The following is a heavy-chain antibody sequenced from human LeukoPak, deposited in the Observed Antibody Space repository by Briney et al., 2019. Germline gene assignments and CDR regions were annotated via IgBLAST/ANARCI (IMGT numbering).Heavy chain of an antibody. J-gene: IGHJ4*02. CDR3: AKDRRSSGYYGY. D-gene: IGHD3-22*01. CDR2: ISGSGGST. Sequence: GGSLRLSCAASGFTFSNHWMSWVRQAPGKGLEWVSAISGSGGSTYYADSVKGRFTISRDNSKNTLYLQMNSLRAEDTAVYYCAKDRRSSGYYGYWGQGTLVTVSS. CDR1: GFTFSNHW. V-gene: IGHV3-23*01.